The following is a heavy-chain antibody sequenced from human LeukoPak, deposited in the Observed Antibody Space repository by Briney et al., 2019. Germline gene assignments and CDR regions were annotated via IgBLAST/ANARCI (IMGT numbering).Heavy chain of an antibody. J-gene: IGHJ5*02. Sequence: GESLKISCKGSGYNFASYWIGWARQMPEKGLEWMGIIYPGDSDTNHSPSFQGQVTISADKSISTAYLQWSSLKASDTAMYYCAFSPRGNWFDPWGQGTLVTVSS. CDR1: GYNFASYW. CDR2: IYPGDSDT. D-gene: IGHD3-10*01. V-gene: IGHV5-51*01. CDR3: AFSPRGNWFDP.